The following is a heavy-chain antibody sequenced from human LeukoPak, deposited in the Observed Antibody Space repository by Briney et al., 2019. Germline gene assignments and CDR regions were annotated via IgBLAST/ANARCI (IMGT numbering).Heavy chain of an antibody. Sequence: GRSLRLSCAASGFTFSSYAMSWVRQAPGKGLEWVSAISGSGGSTYYADSVKGRFTISRDNSKNTLYLQMNSLRAEDTAVYYCAKDPREPYYFDYWGQGTLVTVSS. J-gene: IGHJ4*02. CDR1: GFTFSSYA. CDR2: ISGSGGST. V-gene: IGHV3-23*01. CDR3: AKDPREPYYFDY.